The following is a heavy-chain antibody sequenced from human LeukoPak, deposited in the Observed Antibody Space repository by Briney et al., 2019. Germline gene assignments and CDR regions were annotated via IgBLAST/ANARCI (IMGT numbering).Heavy chain of an antibody. D-gene: IGHD4-17*01. Sequence: SVKVSCKASGGTFSSYAISWVRQAPGQGLEWMGRIIPIFGIANYAQKFQGRVTITADKSTSTAYMEPSSLRSEDTAEYYCARINDYGDYGSDYWGQGTLVTVSS. J-gene: IGHJ4*02. V-gene: IGHV1-69*04. CDR2: IIPIFGIA. CDR1: GGTFSSYA. CDR3: ARINDYGDYGSDY.